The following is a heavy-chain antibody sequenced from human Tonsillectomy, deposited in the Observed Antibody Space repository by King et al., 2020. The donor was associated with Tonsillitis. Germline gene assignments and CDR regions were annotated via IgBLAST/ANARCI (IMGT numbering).Heavy chain of an antibody. CDR1: GGSFSDYY. J-gene: IGHJ3*02. D-gene: IGHD1-26*01. CDR2: INHGGST. CDR3: ASHEFIIVGASQMIPVDAFDI. Sequence: VQLQQWGAGLLKPSETLSLTCAVYGGSFSDYYWSWIRQPPGKGLEWIGEINHGGSTNYNPSLKSRGTISVDTSKNQFSLKLSSVTAADTAVYYCASHEFIIVGASQMIPVDAFDIWGQGTMVTVSS. V-gene: IGHV4-34*01.